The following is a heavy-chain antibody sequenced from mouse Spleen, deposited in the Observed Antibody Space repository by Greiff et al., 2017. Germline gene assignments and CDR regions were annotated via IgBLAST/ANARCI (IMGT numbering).Heavy chain of an antibody. CDR2: ISYDGSN. D-gene: IGHD4-1*01. J-gene: IGHJ4*01. V-gene: IGHV3-6*01. Sequence: EVQLVESGPGLVKPSQSLSLTCSVTGYSITSGYYWNWIRQFPGNKLEWMGYISYDGSNNYNPSLKNRISITRDTSKNQFFLKLNSVTTEDTATYYCARANWDGYAMDYWGQGTSVTVSS. CDR1: GYSITSGYY. CDR3: ARANWDGYAMDY.